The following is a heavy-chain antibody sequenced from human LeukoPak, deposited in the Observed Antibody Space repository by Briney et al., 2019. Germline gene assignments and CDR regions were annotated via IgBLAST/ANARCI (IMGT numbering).Heavy chain of an antibody. CDR3: ARNNPGAGGGFDY. V-gene: IGHV4-30-4*08. J-gene: IGHJ4*02. Sequence: SQTLSLTCTVSGGSISSGDYYWSWIRQPPGKGLEWIGYIYYSGSTYYNPSLKSRVTISVDTSKNQLSLKLSSVTAADTAVYYCARNNPGAGGGFDYWGQGTLVTVSS. D-gene: IGHD1-26*01. CDR1: GGSISSGDYY. CDR2: IYYSGST.